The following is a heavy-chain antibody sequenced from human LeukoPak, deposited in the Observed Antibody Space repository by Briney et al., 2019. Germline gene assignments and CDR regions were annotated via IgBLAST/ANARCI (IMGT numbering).Heavy chain of an antibody. J-gene: IGHJ4*01. Sequence: SGPRLVNPTQTLTLTCTFSGFSLSTSAVGVGWIRQPPGKALEWLALTYWNDDKRYSPSLKSRLSITKDTSKNLVVLTMTNLDPVDTATYYCAHTVTIYYFDCWGQGSLVSVSS. CDR1: GFSLSTSAVG. V-gene: IGHV2-5*01. CDR3: AHTVTIYYFDC. D-gene: IGHD5-24*01. CDR2: TYWNDDK.